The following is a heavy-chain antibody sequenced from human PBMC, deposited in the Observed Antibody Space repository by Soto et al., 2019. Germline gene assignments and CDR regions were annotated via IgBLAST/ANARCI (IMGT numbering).Heavy chain of an antibody. CDR2: TNSDGTDS. CDR3: AKSLYYYASRPLDH. D-gene: IGHD3-22*01. J-gene: IGHJ4*02. V-gene: IGHV3-43D*04. CDR1: GFDFEDYA. Sequence: VQLVESGGIGVQTGGSLRLSCAAAGFDFEDYAMHSVRQVPGKGLEWVSLTNSDGTDSYYVDAVKGRFTISRDNAKTTLYLQMDRLRPEDTALYFCAKSLYYYASRPLDHWGQGTLVTVSS.